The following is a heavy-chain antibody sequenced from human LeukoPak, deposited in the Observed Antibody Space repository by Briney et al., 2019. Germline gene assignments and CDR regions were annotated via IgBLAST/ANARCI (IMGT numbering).Heavy chain of an antibody. V-gene: IGHV3-66*01. D-gene: IGHD3-16*02. CDR3: ARGLRDDYVWGSYRYLDY. Sequence: GGSLRLSCAASGFTVSSNYMSWVRQAPGKGLEWVSVIYSGGSTYYADSVKGRFTISRDNSKNTLYLQMNSLRAEDTAVYYCARGLRDDYVWGSYRYLDYWGQGTLVTVSS. J-gene: IGHJ4*02. CDR1: GFTVSSNY. CDR2: IYSGGST.